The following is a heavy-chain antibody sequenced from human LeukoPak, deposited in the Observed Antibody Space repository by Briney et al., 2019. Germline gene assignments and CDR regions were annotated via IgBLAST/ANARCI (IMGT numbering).Heavy chain of an antibody. J-gene: IGHJ5*02. V-gene: IGHV3-7*05. CDR2: IKQDGSEK. D-gene: IGHD1-26*01. CDR1: GLPFSRYW. CDR3: ARGWELDP. Sequence: GGSLRLSCAASGLPFSRYWLSWVRQAPGKGLEWVANIKQDGSEKYYVDSVKGRFTISRDNAKNSLYLQMNSLRVEDTAVYYCARGWELDPWGQGTLVTVSS.